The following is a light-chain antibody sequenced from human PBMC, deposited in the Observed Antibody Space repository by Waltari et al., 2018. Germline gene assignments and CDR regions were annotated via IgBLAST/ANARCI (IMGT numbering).Light chain of an antibody. CDR1: DIGSKS. Sequence: SYVVTQSPSVSVAPGETARLTCGGDDIGSKSAHWSQQRPGQAPVLVISYDSDRPSGIPERFSGSNSGNTATLTISWVEAEDEADYYCLVWHSTTDHHGVFGGGTKLTVL. CDR3: LVWHSTTDHHGV. J-gene: IGLJ2*01. V-gene: IGLV3-21*04. CDR2: YDS.